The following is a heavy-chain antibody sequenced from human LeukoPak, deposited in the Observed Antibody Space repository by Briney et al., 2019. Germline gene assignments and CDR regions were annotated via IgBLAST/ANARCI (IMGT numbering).Heavy chain of an antibody. CDR3: ARWVPAAMVDDAFDI. D-gene: IGHD2-2*01. CDR2: INHSGST. J-gene: IGHJ3*02. CDR1: GGSISSGDYY. V-gene: IGHV4-39*07. Sequence: SETLSLTCTVSGGSISSGDYYWSWIRQPPGKGLEWIGEINHSGSTNYNPSLKSRVTISVDTSKNQFSLKLSSVTAADTAVYYCARWVPAAMVDDAFDIWGQGTMVTVSS.